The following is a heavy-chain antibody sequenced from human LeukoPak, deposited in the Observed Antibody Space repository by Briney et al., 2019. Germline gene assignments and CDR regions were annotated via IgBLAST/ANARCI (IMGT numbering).Heavy chain of an antibody. J-gene: IGHJ6*03. Sequence: SVKVSCKATGGTFSYFAISRVRQAPGQGLEWMGGIIPVFGTTDYPHKFQGRVTITADKSTATAYMELTGLKSEDSAVYYCARGLNYGSGSYYNSDYYYYYMDVWGKGTTVTISS. CDR3: ARGLNYGSGSYYNSDYYYYYMDV. V-gene: IGHV1-69*06. D-gene: IGHD3-10*01. CDR2: IIPVFGTT. CDR1: GGTFSYFA.